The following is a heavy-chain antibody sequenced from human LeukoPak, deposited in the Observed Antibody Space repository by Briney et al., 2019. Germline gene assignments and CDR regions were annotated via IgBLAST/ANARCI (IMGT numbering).Heavy chain of an antibody. Sequence: VASVKVSCKASGGTFSSYAISWVRQATGQGLEWMGWMNPDSGNTGYAQKFQGRVTMTRSTSITTAYMELSSLRSEDTAVYYCVRCYYCYGMDVWGQGTTVTVSS. CDR3: VRCYYCYGMDV. J-gene: IGHJ6*02. CDR1: GGTFSSYA. V-gene: IGHV1-8*02. CDR2: MNPDSGNT.